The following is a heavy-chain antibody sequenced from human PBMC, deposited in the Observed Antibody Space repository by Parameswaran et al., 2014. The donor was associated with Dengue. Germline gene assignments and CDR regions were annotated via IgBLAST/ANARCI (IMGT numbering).Heavy chain of an antibody. D-gene: IGHD3-9*01. J-gene: IGHJ3*02. CDR3: ARIRRGYYDILTGYYDDAFDI. CDR2: IDWDDDK. Sequence: RWIRQPPGKALEWLALIDWDDDKYYSTSLKTRLTISKDTSKNQVVLTMTNMDPVDTATYYCARIRRGYYDILTGYYDDAFDIWGQGTMVTVSS. V-gene: IGHV2-70*01.